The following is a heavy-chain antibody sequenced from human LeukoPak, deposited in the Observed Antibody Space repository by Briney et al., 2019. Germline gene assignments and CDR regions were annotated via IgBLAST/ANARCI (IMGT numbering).Heavy chain of an antibody. Sequence: GGSLRLSCAASGFTVGSNYMSWVRQAPGKGLEWVSVISAGGGTTFYADSVKGRFTVSRDNFRNTLYVQMNSLRAEDTAVYYCARDVFSGSFRSEYWGQGTLVTVSS. J-gene: IGHJ4*02. V-gene: IGHV3-23*01. D-gene: IGHD3-16*02. CDR2: ISAGGGTT. CDR1: GFTVGSNY. CDR3: ARDVFSGSFRSEY.